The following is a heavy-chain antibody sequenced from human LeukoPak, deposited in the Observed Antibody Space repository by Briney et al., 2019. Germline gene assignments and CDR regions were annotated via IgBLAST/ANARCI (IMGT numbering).Heavy chain of an antibody. J-gene: IGHJ4*02. V-gene: IGHV3-23*01. CDR3: AKDKGAVTGTFDY. CDR1: RFSFSSNG. CDR2: LTGGGGGT. Sequence: GRSLRLSCAASRFSFSSNGMHWVRQAPGKGLEWVSGLTGGGGGTSYADSVKGRFTISRDNSKNTLYLQMNSLRAEDTAVYYCAKDKGAVTGTFDYWGQGTLVTVSS. D-gene: IGHD1-14*01.